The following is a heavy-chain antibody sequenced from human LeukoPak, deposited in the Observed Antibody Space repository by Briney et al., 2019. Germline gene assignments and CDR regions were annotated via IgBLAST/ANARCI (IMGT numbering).Heavy chain of an antibody. CDR2: ISYDGSNK. CDR3: ARDGRAIGIWDIVVVVAATRHGMDV. V-gene: IGHV3-30*04. Sequence: GGSLRLSCAASGFTFSSYAMHWVRQAPGKGLEWVAVISYDGSNKYHADSVKGRFTISRDNSKNTLYLQMNSLRAEDTAVYYCARDGRAIGIWDIVVVVAATRHGMDVWGQGTTVTVSS. CDR1: GFTFSSYA. J-gene: IGHJ6*02. D-gene: IGHD2-15*01.